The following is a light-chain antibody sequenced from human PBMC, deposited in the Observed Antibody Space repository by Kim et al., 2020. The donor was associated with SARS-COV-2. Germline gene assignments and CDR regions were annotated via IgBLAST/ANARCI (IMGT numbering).Light chain of an antibody. CDR1: KLGDKY. Sequence: SYELTQPPSVSVSPGQTASITCSGDKLGDKYACWYQQKPGQSHVLVIYQDSKRPSGIPERFSGSNSGNTAPLTISGTQAIDEADYTWQAWDSRTHVFGTG. CDR3: QAWDSRTHV. V-gene: IGLV3-1*01. J-gene: IGLJ1*01. CDR2: QDS.